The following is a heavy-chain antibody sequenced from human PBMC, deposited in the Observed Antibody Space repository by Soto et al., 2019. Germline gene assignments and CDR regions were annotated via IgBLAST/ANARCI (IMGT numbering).Heavy chain of an antibody. CDR1: GYTFTSYY. CDR2: INPSGGST. Sequence: QVQLVQSGAEVKKPGASVKVSCKASGYTFTSYYMHWVRQAPGQGLEWMGIINPSGGSTSYAQKFQGRVTMTRDTSTSTVYMELSSLRSEDTAVYYCAREYYDSLTGYPLDYYYYGMDVWGQGTTVTVSS. V-gene: IGHV1-46*01. J-gene: IGHJ6*02. D-gene: IGHD3-9*01. CDR3: AREYYDSLTGYPLDYYYYGMDV.